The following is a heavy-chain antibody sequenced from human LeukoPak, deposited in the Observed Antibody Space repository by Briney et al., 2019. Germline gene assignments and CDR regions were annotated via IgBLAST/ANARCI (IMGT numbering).Heavy chain of an antibody. D-gene: IGHD4-11*01. Sequence: PSETLSLTCTVSGGSINSTRYYWGWIRQPPGKGLEWIGSIYYSGDTHYNPSLRSRVTISVDTSKNQFSLKMNSMTAADTSVYCCATGSMTTRYYYYFYMDVWGKGTTVTVSS. CDR3: ATGSMTTRYYYYFYMDV. CDR1: GGSINSTRYY. J-gene: IGHJ6*03. V-gene: IGHV4-39*01. CDR2: IYYSGDT.